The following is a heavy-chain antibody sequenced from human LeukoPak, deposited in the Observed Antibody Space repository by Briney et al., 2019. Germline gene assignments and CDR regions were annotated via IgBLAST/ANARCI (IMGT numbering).Heavy chain of an antibody. D-gene: IGHD1/OR15-1a*01. V-gene: IGHV3-7*01. CDR1: GFTFSNAW. CDR3: ASRTNYFN. J-gene: IGHJ4*01. Sequence: GGSLRLSCAASGFTFSNAWMSWVRQAPGKGLEWVANIKEDGSEKYYVDSVKGRFTISRDNAKNSLFLQMNSLRVEDTAVYFCASRTNYFNWGQGTLVTVSS. CDR2: IKEDGSEK.